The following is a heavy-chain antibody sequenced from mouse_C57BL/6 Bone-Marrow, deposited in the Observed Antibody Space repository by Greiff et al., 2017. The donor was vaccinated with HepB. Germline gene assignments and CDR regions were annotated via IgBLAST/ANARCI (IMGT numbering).Heavy chain of an antibody. Sequence: VQLQQPGAELVKPGASVNLSCKASGYTFTSYWMHWVKQRPGQGLEWIGMIHPNSGSTNYNEKFKSKATLTVDKSSSTAYMQLSSLTSEDSAVYYCARRDYSNWFAYWGQGTLVTVSA. J-gene: IGHJ3*01. D-gene: IGHD2-5*01. CDR1: GYTFTSYW. CDR2: IHPNSGST. CDR3: ARRDYSNWFAY. V-gene: IGHV1-64*01.